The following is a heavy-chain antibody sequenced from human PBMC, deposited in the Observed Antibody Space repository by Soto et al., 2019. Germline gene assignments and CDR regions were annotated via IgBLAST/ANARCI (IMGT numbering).Heavy chain of an antibody. CDR3: ARPRNRYCSGGSCYSNWYFDL. D-gene: IGHD2-15*01. J-gene: IGHJ2*01. CDR2: INAGNGNT. Sequence: ASVKVSCKASGYTFTSYAMHWVRQAPGQRHEWMGWINAGNGNTKYSQKFQGRVTITRDTSASTAYMELSSLRSEDTAVYYCARPRNRYCSGGSCYSNWYFDLWGRGTLVTVS. CDR1: GYTFTSYA. V-gene: IGHV1-3*01.